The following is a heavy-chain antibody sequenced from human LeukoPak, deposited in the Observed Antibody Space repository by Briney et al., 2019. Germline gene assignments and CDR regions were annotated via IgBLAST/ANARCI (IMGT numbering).Heavy chain of an antibody. D-gene: IGHD2-2*02. Sequence: ASVKVSCKASGYTFTGYYMHWVRQAPGQGLEWMGWINPNSGGTNYAQKFQGRVTMTRDTSISTAYMELSRLRSDDTAVYYCARQSVDIVVVPAAIGYMDGWGKGTTVTVSS. V-gene: IGHV1-2*02. CDR3: ARQSVDIVVVPAAIGYMDG. J-gene: IGHJ6*03. CDR2: INPNSGGT. CDR1: GYTFTGYY.